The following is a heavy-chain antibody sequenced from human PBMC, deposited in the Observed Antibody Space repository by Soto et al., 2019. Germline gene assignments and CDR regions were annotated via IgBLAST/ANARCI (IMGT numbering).Heavy chain of an antibody. CDR3: ARGGLHRSGYEYYYYYYGLDV. D-gene: IGHD5-12*01. V-gene: IGHV3-7*03. CDR1: GFTFNSYW. J-gene: IGHJ6*02. Sequence: EGQLVESGGGLVQPGESLRLSCAGSGFTFNSYWMSWVRQAPGKGLEWVAKVQQDGSEKYYVDSVKGRFTISRDNAKNSGYVQMNSLRVEDTAVYYCARGGLHRSGYEYYYYYYGLDVWGQGTTVTVAS. CDR2: VQQDGSEK.